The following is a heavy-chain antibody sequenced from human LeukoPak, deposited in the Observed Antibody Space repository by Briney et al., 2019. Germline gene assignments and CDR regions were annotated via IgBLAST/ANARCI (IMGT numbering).Heavy chain of an antibody. CDR3: AKGDYDSSGYLYYFDY. V-gene: IGHV3-23*01. D-gene: IGHD3-22*01. CDR2: ISGSGGST. CDR1: GFTFSSYG. Sequence: GGSLRLSCAASGFTFSSYGMSWVRQAPGKGLEWVSAISGSGGSTYYADSVKGRFTISRDNSKNTLYLQMNSLRADDTAVYYCAKGDYDSSGYLYYFDYWGQGTLVTVSS. J-gene: IGHJ4*02.